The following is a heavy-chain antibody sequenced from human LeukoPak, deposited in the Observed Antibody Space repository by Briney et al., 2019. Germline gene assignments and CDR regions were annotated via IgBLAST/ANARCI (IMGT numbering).Heavy chain of an antibody. CDR2: IYYSGST. J-gene: IGHJ4*02. CDR3: ARSTGYSIYYFDY. Sequence: PSETLSLTCTVSGGSISSYYWSWIRQPPGKGLEWIGYIYYSGSTNYNPSLKSRVTISVDTSKNQFSLKLSSVTAADTAVYYCARSTGYSIYYFDYWGQGALVTVSS. V-gene: IGHV4-59*01. D-gene: IGHD6-13*01. CDR1: GGSISSYY.